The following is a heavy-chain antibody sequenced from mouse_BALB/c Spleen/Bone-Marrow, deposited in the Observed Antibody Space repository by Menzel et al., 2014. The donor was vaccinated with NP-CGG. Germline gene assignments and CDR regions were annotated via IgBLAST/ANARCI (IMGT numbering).Heavy chain of an antibody. D-gene: IGHD4-1*01. CDR3: SRHLTGYAMDY. CDR2: IQHSGST. CDR1: GYSITSGYS. J-gene: IGHJ4*01. Sequence: EVQLVESGPDLVKPSQSLSLTCTVTGYSITSGYSWHWIRQFPGNKLEWMDYIQHSGSTNYNPSLKSRISITRDTSKNQFFLQLNSVTPEDTATYYCSRHLTGYAMDYWGQGTSVTVSS. V-gene: IGHV3-1*02.